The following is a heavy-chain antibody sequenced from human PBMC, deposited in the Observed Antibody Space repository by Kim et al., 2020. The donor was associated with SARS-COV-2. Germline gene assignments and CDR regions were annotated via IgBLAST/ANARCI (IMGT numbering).Heavy chain of an antibody. CDR1: GFTFSSYA. CDR2: ISYDGSNK. CDR3: ARGAVNGVVTAIWYFDL. V-gene: IGHV3-30*04. Sequence: GGSLRLSCAASGFTFSSYAMHWVRQAPGKGLEWVAVISYDGSNKYYADSVKGRFTISRDNSKNTLYLQMNSLRAEDTAVYYCARGAVNGVVTAIWYFDLWGRGTLVTVSS. D-gene: IGHD2-21*02. J-gene: IGHJ2*01.